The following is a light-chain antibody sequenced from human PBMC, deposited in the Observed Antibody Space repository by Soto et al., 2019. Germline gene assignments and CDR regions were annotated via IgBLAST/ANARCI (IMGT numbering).Light chain of an antibody. CDR3: QQFNTWPPAT. V-gene: IGKV3-15*01. J-gene: IGKJ4*01. CDR2: GAS. CDR1: QSVGRN. Sequence: EIVMTQSPATLSVSVGERATLSCRASQSVGRNLAWYQQKPGQAPRLLIYGASTRVTDVPARFSGSGSGSEFALTISSLQSDDSALYYCQQFNTWPPATFGEGTRVEIK.